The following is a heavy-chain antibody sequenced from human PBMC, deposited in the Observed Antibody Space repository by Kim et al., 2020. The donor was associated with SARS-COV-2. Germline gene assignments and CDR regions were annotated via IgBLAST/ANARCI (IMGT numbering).Heavy chain of an antibody. D-gene: IGHD3-16*01. Sequence: SVKVSCKASGGTFSSYAISWVRQAPGQGLEWMGGIIPIFGTANYAQKFQGRVTITADESTSTAYMELSSLRSEDTAVYYCARGRDLGGLGWFDPWGQGTLVTVSS. CDR1: GGTFSSYA. V-gene: IGHV1-69*13. J-gene: IGHJ5*02. CDR2: IIPIFGTA. CDR3: ARGRDLGGLGWFDP.